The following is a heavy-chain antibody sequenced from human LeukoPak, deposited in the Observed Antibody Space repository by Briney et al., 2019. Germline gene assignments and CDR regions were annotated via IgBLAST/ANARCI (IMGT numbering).Heavy chain of an antibody. CDR1: GDSISSYY. CDR3: ARVRGHFDY. Sequence: SETLSLTCTVSGDSISSYYWSWIRQPPGKGLEWIGNIYYSGSTNYNPSLESRVTISVDVSKNQFSLKLTSVTAADTAVYYCARVRGHFDYWGQGTLVTVSS. CDR2: IYYSGST. J-gene: IGHJ4*02. V-gene: IGHV4-59*01. D-gene: IGHD1-1*01.